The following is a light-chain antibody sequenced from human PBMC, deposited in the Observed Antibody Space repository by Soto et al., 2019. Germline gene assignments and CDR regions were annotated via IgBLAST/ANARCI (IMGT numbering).Light chain of an antibody. CDR3: QHNCPPSS. CDR2: SAS. V-gene: IGKV3-15*01. J-gene: IGKJ4*01. Sequence: EIVMTQSPATLSVSPGERATLSSRASQSVSTNLAWYQQKPGQAPRLLIYSASTRATGIPDRFSGSGSGTDFTLTISSLQSEDFAVYYCQHNCPPSSFGGGTKVEIK. CDR1: QSVSTN.